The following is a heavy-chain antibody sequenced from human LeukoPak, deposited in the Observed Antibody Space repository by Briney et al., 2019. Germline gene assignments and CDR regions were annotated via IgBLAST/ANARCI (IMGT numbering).Heavy chain of an antibody. V-gene: IGHV1-69*06. CDR2: IIPIFGTA. Sequence: EAPVKVSCKASGGTFSSYAISWVRQAPGQGLEWMGGIIPIFGTANYAQKFQGRVTITADKSTSTAYMELSSLRSEDTAVYYCARSGGSANWFDPWGQGTLVTVSS. CDR3: ARSGGSANWFDP. J-gene: IGHJ5*02. CDR1: GGTFSSYA. D-gene: IGHD2-15*01.